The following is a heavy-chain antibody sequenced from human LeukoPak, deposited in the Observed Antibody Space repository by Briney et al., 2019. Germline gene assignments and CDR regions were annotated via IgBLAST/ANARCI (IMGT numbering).Heavy chain of an antibody. CDR2: IKSDGSST. J-gene: IGHJ6*02. CDR3: SRDSLSSCGGDCYSGLDV. V-gene: IGHV3-74*01. D-gene: IGHD2-21*02. Sequence: GGSLRLSCAVSGFTFSKYWMHWVRKAPGEALMWVSRIKSDGSSTTYADSVKGLFTISRDNAKNTLYLQMNSLRAEDTAVYYCSRDSLSSCGGDCYSGLDVWGQGTTVTVSS. CDR1: GFTFSKYW.